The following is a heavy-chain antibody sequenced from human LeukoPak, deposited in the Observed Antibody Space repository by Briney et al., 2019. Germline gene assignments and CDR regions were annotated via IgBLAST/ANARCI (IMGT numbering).Heavy chain of an antibody. CDR2: ITGNGRST. D-gene: IGHD1-26*01. V-gene: IGHV3-23*01. CDR1: GFTFNNYA. J-gene: IGHJ2*01. Sequence: GGPLRLSCAASGFTFNNYAMGWVRQTPGKGLEWVSGITGNGRSTYYADSVKGRFTISRDNSKNTLYLQVNSLRAEDTAAYFCAKSGTVGATRFDWYFDLWGRGTQVTVSS. CDR3: AKSGTVGATRFDWYFDL.